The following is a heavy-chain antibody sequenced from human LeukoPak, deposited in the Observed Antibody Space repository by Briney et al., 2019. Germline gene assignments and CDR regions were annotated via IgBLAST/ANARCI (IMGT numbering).Heavy chain of an antibody. V-gene: IGHV4-59*11. Sequence: PSETLSLTCTVSGGSISSHYWSWIRQPPGKGLEWIGYIYYSGSANYNPSLKSRVTISVDTSKIQFSLKLSSVTAADTAVYYCARRRMVRGFFDYWGQGTLVTVSS. J-gene: IGHJ4*02. CDR3: ARRRMVRGFFDY. CDR2: IYYSGSA. CDR1: GGSISSHY. D-gene: IGHD3-10*01.